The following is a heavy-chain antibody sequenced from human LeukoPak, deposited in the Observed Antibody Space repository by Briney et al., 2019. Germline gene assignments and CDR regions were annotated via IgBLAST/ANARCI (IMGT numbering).Heavy chain of an antibody. Sequence: GGSLRLSCAASGFTFSSYWMSWVRKAPGKGLEWVANIKQDGCEKYYVDSVKGRFTISRDNAKNSLYLHMNSLRAEDTAVYYCARVSPYYYGMDGWGQGTTVTVSS. CDR1: GFTFSSYW. CDR2: IKQDGCEK. CDR3: ARVSPYYYGMDG. V-gene: IGHV3-7*01. J-gene: IGHJ6*02.